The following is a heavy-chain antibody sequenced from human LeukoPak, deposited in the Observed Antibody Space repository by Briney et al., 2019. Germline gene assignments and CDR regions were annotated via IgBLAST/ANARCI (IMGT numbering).Heavy chain of an antibody. CDR3: TTDEGLYYGSRSYYNGDY. Sequence: GGSLRLSCAASGFTFSNAWMRWVRQAPGKGLEWVGRIKSKTDGGTKDYAAPVKGRFTISRDDSKNTRYLQMNSLKTEDTAVYYCTTDEGLYYGSRSYYNGDYWGQGTLVTVSS. J-gene: IGHJ4*02. CDR2: IKSKTDGGTK. CDR1: GFTFSNAW. V-gene: IGHV3-15*01. D-gene: IGHD3-10*01.